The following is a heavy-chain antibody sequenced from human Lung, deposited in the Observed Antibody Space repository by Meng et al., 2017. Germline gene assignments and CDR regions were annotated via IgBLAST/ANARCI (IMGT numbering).Heavy chain of an antibody. V-gene: IGHV3-23*01. J-gene: IGHJ4*02. CDR3: ARGTRVSCTGVICYPFDF. D-gene: IGHD2-8*02. CDR1: GFTFSNYA. CDR2: TDATDGGT. Sequence: EVQLLESGGGLVQPGGSLRLSCAASGFTFSNYAMSWVRQAPGRGLEWISATDATDGGTYHAASVRGRFTISRDNSKNTLSLQMNSLRADDTAIYYCARGTRVSCTGVICYPFDFWGQGTLVTVSS.